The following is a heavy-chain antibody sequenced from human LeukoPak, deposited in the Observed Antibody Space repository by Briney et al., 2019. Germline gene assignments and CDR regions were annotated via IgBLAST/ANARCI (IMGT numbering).Heavy chain of an antibody. CDR1: GFTFSSYA. J-gene: IGHJ4*02. CDR3: AKAVSGNYFKGFDY. V-gene: IGHV3-23*01. D-gene: IGHD1-26*01. Sequence: GGSLRLSCAASGFTFSSYAMNWVRQAPGKGLEWVSAISGSGGSTYYAHSVKGRFTISRDNSKNTLYLQMNGLRAEDTAVYYCAKAVSGNYFKGFDYWGQGILVTVSS. CDR2: ISGSGGST.